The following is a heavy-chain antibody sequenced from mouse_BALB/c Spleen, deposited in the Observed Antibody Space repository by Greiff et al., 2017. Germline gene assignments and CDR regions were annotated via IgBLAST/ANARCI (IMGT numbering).Heavy chain of an antibody. D-gene: IGHD2-4*01. V-gene: IGHV3-8*02. CDR1: GDSITSGY. CDR2: ISYSGST. J-gene: IGHJ3*01. Sequence: EVQLVESGPSLVKPSQTLSLTCSVTGDSITSGYWNWIRKFPGNKLEYMGYISYSGSTYYNPSLKSRISITRDTSKNQYYLQLNSVTTEDTATYYCARSGDYDGGPFAYWGQGTLVTVSA. CDR3: ARSGDYDGGPFAY.